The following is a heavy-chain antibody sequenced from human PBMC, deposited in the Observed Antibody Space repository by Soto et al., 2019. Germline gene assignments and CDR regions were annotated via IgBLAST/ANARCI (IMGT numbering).Heavy chain of an antibody. CDR2: ISGSGGST. Sequence: GGSLRLSCAASGFTFSSYAMSWVRQAPGKGLEWVSAISGSGGSTYYADSVKGRFTISRDNSKNTLYLQMNSLRAEDTAVYYCAKDPLWFGELKYYYYYGMDVWGQGTTVTVSS. CDR3: AKDPLWFGELKYYYYYGMDV. J-gene: IGHJ6*02. V-gene: IGHV3-23*01. CDR1: GFTFSSYA. D-gene: IGHD3-10*01.